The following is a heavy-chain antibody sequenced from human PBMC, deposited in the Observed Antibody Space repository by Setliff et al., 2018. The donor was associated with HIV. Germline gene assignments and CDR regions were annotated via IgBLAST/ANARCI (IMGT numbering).Heavy chain of an antibody. V-gene: IGHV1-46*01. CDR1: GDTFSSYP. D-gene: IGHD3-9*01. CDR3: ASHAKTVDTGLFDY. CDR2: INPTAGST. J-gene: IGHJ4*02. Sequence: GASVKVSCKASGDTFSSYPITWVRQAPGQGFEWLGVINPTAGSTALEQKFQGRLTLTRDASTETVYMELTSLRSGDTAVYYCASHAKTVDTGLFDYWGQGTRSPSPQ.